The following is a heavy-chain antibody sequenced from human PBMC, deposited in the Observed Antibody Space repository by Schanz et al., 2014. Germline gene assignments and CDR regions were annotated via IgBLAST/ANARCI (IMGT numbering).Heavy chain of an antibody. V-gene: IGHV3-23*01. CDR1: GFTFTNYA. Sequence: DVQLLESGGGLVQPGGSLRLSCAASGFTFTNYAMSWVRQAPGKGLEWVSAISGSGGSTYYADSVKGRFTISRDNAENTLFLQMNSLRAEDTAVYYCARKVVATIGGYYDNWGQGTLVIVSS. J-gene: IGHJ4*02. D-gene: IGHD5-12*01. CDR2: ISGSGGST. CDR3: ARKVVATIGGYYDN.